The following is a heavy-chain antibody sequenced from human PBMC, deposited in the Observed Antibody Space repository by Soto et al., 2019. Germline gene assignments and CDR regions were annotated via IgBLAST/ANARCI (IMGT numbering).Heavy chain of an antibody. CDR2: ISYDGSNK. V-gene: IGHV3-30-3*01. Sequence: GGSLRLSCAASGFTFSSYAMHWVRQAPGKGLEWVAVISYDGSNKYYADSVKGRFTISRDNSKNTLYLQMNSLRAEDTAVYYCARDWSAALLVVLDYWGQGALVTVSS. D-gene: IGHD2-2*01. CDR1: GFTFSSYA. CDR3: ARDWSAALLVVLDY. J-gene: IGHJ4*02.